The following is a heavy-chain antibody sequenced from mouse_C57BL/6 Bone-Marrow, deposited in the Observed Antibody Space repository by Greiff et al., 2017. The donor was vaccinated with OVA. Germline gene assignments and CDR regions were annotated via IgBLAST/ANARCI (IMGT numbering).Heavy chain of an antibody. V-gene: IGHV5-12*01. CDR2: ISNGGGST. CDR1: GFTFSDYY. J-gene: IGHJ3*01. CDR3: ARHYWAY. Sequence: LQQSGGGLVQPGGSLKLSCAASGFTFSDYYMYWVRQTPEKRLEWVAYISNGGGSTYYPDTVKGRFTISRDNAKNTLYLQMSRLKSEDTAMYYCARHYWAYWGQGTLVTVSA. D-gene: IGHD1-1*01.